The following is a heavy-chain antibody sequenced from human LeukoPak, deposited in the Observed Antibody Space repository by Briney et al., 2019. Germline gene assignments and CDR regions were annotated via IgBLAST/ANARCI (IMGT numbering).Heavy chain of an antibody. V-gene: IGHV3-30*04. D-gene: IGHD6-13*01. Sequence: GGSLRLSCAASGFTFSSYAMHWVRQAPGKGLEWAAVISYDGSNKYYADSVKGRFTISRDNSKNTLYLQMNSLRAEDTAVYYCARRAAAGTGLDYYYYGMDVWGKGTTVTVSS. J-gene: IGHJ6*04. CDR1: GFTFSSYA. CDR3: ARRAAAGTGLDYYYYGMDV. CDR2: ISYDGSNK.